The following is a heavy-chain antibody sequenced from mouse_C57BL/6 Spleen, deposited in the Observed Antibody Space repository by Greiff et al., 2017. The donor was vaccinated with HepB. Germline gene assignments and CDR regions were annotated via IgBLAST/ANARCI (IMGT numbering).Heavy chain of an antibody. CDR2: ISYDGSN. V-gene: IGHV3-6*01. J-gene: IGHJ2*01. D-gene: IGHD2-1*01. Sequence: EVKLEESGPGLVKPSQSLSLTCSVTGYSITSGYYWNWIRQFPGNKLEWMGYISYDGSNNYNPCLKNRISITRDTSKNQFFLKLNSVTTEDTATYYCARVGNSRPRGYFDYWGQGTTLTVSS. CDR1: GYSITSGYY. CDR3: ARVGNSRPRGYFDY.